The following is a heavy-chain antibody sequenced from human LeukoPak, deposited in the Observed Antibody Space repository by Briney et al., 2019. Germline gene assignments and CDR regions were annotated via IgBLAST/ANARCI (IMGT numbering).Heavy chain of an antibody. CDR2: ISSSGSTI. J-gene: IGHJ6*03. D-gene: IGHD3-10*01. V-gene: IGHV3-11*01. Sequence: GGSLRLSCAASGFTFSDYYMSWIRQAPGKGLEWVSYISSSGSTIYYADSVKGRFTISRDNAKNSLYLQMNSLKTEDTAVYYCTTFRVRGVIFYYYYMDVWGKGATVTVSS. CDR3: TTFRVRGVIFYYYYMDV. CDR1: GFTFSDYY.